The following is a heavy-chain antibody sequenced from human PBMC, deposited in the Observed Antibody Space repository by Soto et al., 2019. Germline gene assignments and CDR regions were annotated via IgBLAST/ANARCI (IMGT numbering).Heavy chain of an antibody. CDR1: GYTFTRYG. Sequence: ASVKVSCKASGYTFTRYGIGWARQAPGQGLEWMGWINTYNGNTNYAQNVQGRDNLTTDTSTSTAYKELRSLRSNDTAIYYCAMVDVYVTPSPQDVWGQGTTVTVSS. V-gene: IGHV1-18*01. CDR3: AMVDVYVTPSPQDV. J-gene: IGHJ6*02. CDR2: INTYNGNT. D-gene: IGHD3-16*01.